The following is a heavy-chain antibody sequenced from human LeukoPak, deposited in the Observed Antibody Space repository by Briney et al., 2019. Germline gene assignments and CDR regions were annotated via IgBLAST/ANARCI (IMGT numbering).Heavy chain of an antibody. V-gene: IGHV3-7*03. J-gene: IGHJ6*02. CDR1: GFIFRSYG. Sequence: GGSLRLSCVASGFIFRSYGMHWARQAPGRGLEWVASIKQDGSEKYYVDSVKGRFSISRDNAKNSLYLQMNSLTADDTAVYYCARERWDLISNKYYYYGLDVWGQGTTVTSP. CDR2: IKQDGSEK. D-gene: IGHD1-26*01. CDR3: ARERWDLISNKYYYYGLDV.